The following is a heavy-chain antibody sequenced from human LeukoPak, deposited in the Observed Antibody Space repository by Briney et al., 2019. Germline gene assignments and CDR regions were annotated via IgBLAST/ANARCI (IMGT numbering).Heavy chain of an antibody. CDR2: IYYSGST. CDR3: ARGATGNFDY. CDR1: GGSISSSSYF. D-gene: IGHD1-26*01. J-gene: IGHJ4*02. Sequence: SETLSLTCTVSGGSISSSSYFRDWIRQPPGKGLEWIGSIYYSGSTYYNPSLKSRVTISVDTSKNQFSLKLSSVTAADTAVYYCARGATGNFDYWGQGTLVTVSS. V-gene: IGHV4-39*01.